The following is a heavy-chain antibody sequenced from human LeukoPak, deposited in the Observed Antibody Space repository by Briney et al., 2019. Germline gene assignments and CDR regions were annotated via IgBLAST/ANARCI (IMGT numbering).Heavy chain of an antibody. CDR3: ARGYDFWSGYYGYYMDV. V-gene: IGHV3-7*01. D-gene: IGHD3-3*01. CDR2: IKQDGSEK. CDR1: GFTFSSYW. J-gene: IGHJ6*03. Sequence: GGSLRLSCAASGFTFSSYWMSWVRQAPGKGLEWVANIKQDGSEKYYVDSVKGRFTISRDNAKNSLYLQMNSLRAEDTAVYYCARGYDFWSGYYGYYMDVWGKGTTVTISS.